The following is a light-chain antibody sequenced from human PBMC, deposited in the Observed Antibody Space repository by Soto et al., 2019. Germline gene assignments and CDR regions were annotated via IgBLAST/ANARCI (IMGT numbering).Light chain of an antibody. J-gene: IGKJ4*01. CDR2: AAA. V-gene: IGKV1-39*01. CDR3: QQSYGTPLT. Sequence: DMEMTQSPSSLSASVGDRVTITCRASQSISNYLNWYQHKPGKVPKLLIYAAASLQSGVPKRFRGSGSVTDFTLPINSLQPEDCATYYCQQSYGTPLTFGGGNKIEIK. CDR1: QSISNY.